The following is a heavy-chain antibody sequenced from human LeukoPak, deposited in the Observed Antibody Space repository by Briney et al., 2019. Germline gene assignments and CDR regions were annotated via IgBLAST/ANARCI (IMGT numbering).Heavy chain of an antibody. V-gene: IGHV1-46*01. CDR1: GYTFTSYY. D-gene: IGHD2-2*01. Sequence: ASVKVSCKASGYTFTSYYMHWVRQAPGQGLVWMGIISPNGGGTSYAQKFQGRVTMTRDTSTSTVYMELSSLRSEDTAVYYCAREALRGLNTRSFDYWGQGTLVTVSS. CDR2: ISPNGGGT. CDR3: AREALRGLNTRSFDY. J-gene: IGHJ4*02.